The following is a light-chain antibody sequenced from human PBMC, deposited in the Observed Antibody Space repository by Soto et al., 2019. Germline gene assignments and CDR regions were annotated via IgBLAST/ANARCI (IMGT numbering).Light chain of an antibody. CDR3: QQRNVWPQIT. Sequence: ERVMTQSPATLSLSPGERATLSCRASQSIHSSLARHQQKPGKPPPLVIYDSPRRANGGPDRFGGSRSGTEFALTINRLEPEEFAVYYCQQRNVWPQITFGQGTRLEIK. V-gene: IGKV3-11*01. J-gene: IGKJ5*01. CDR2: DSP. CDR1: QSIHSS.